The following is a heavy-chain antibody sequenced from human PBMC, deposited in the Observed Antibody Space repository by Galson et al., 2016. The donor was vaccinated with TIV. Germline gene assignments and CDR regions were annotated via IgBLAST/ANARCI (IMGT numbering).Heavy chain of an antibody. CDR3: ATEARYGQWSNGEFYFGLDV. D-gene: IGHD3-10*01. CDR2: FDPEDGQT. J-gene: IGHJ6*02. CDR1: GHTLKELN. Sequence: SVKVSCKVSGHTLKELNIQWVRQAPGKGLEWMGGFDPEDGQTTYTQKLQGRVTMTEDTSTETAYMELSSLTSEDTAVYYCATEARYGQWSNGEFYFGLDVWGQGTTVIVSS. V-gene: IGHV1-24*01.